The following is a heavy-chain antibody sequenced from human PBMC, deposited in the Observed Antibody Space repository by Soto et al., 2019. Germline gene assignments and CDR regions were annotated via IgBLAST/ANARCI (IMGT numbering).Heavy chain of an antibody. J-gene: IGHJ6*02. CDR3: ARAGGGMITFGGVIDPYYYYGMDV. D-gene: IGHD3-16*02. CDR1: GGTFSSYA. CDR2: IIPIFGTA. Sequence: ASVKVSCKASGGTFSSYAISWVRQAPGQGLEWMGGIIPIFGTANYAQKFQGRVTITADESTSTAYMELSSLRSEDTAVYYCARAGGGMITFGGVIDPYYYYGMDVWGQGTTVTVSS. V-gene: IGHV1-69*13.